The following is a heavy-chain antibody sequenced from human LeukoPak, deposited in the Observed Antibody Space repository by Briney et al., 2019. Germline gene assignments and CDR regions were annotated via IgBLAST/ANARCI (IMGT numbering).Heavy chain of an antibody. D-gene: IGHD3-9*01. CDR2: IYHSGST. J-gene: IGHJ3*02. CDR1: GGSFSGYY. CDR3: ARIRYFDWLLSQRNDAFDI. V-gene: IGHV4-34*01. Sequence: SETLSLTCAVYGGSFSGYYWSWIRQPPGKGLEWIGEIYHSGSTNYNPSLKSRVTISVDKSKNQFSLKLSSVTAADTAVYYCARIRYFDWLLSQRNDAFDIWGQGTMVTVSS.